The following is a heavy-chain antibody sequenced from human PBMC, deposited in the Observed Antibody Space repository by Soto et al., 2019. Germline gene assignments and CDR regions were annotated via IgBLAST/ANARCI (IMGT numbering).Heavy chain of an antibody. Sequence: SETLSLTCTVSGGSISSSSYYWGWIRQPPGKGLEWIGSIYYSGSTYYNPSLKSRVTISVDTSKNQFSLKLSSVTAADTAVYYCARHLSAVAGIHNWFDPWGQGTLVTVSS. D-gene: IGHD6-19*01. J-gene: IGHJ5*02. V-gene: IGHV4-39*01. CDR1: GGSISSSSYY. CDR2: IYYSGST. CDR3: ARHLSAVAGIHNWFDP.